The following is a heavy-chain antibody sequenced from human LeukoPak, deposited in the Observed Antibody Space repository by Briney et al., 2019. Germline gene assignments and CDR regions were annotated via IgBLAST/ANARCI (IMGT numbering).Heavy chain of an antibody. Sequence: GGSLRLSCEVSGFTFSDHWMHWIRQVPGKGLVWVSRINGYGNTTTYAGFVKGRFTISRDNAKNTLYLQMNSLRVEDTAVYYCVRDDDRPDNGLDYWGQGTLVTVSS. J-gene: IGHJ4*02. CDR2: INGYGNTT. V-gene: IGHV3-74*01. D-gene: IGHD3-22*01. CDR3: VRDDDRPDNGLDY. CDR1: GFTFSDHW.